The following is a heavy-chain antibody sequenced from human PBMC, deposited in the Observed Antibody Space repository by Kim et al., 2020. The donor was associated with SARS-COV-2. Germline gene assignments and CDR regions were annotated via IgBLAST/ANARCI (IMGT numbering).Heavy chain of an antibody. CDR3: ARDYGSGSYYAFDI. J-gene: IGHJ3*02. D-gene: IGHD3-10*01. CDR2: IYYSGST. Sequence: SETLSLTCTVSGGSISSGGYYWSWIRQHPGKGLEWIGYIYYSGSTYYNPSLKSRVTISVDTSKNQFSLKLSSVTAADTAVYYCARDYGSGSYYAFDIWGQGTMVTVSS. V-gene: IGHV4-31*03. CDR1: GGSISSGGYY.